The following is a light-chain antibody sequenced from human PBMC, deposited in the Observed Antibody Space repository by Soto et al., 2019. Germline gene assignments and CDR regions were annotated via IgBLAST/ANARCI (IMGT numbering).Light chain of an antibody. Sequence: EIILTQSPVTLSLSPIERATLSFMASQSVSSYLAWYQLKPGQAPRLLIYDASNRATGIPARFSGSGSGTDFTLTISSLEPEDFAVYCCQQRKNWQVTFGQGTRLEI. CDR1: QSVSSY. CDR2: DAS. J-gene: IGKJ5*01. CDR3: QQRKNWQVT. V-gene: IGKV3-11*01.